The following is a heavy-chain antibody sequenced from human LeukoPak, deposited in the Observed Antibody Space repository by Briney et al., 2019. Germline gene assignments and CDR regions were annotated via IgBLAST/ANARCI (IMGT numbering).Heavy chain of an antibody. CDR3: ASRSGSSGWYSHPSYYYYMDV. CDR2: IYYSGST. J-gene: IGHJ6*03. D-gene: IGHD6-19*01. V-gene: IGHV4-39*07. CDR1: GGSISSGSYY. Sequence: ASETLSLTCTVSGGSISSGSYYWGWIRQPPGKGLEWIGSIYYSGSTYYNPSLKSRVTISVDTSKNQFSLKLSSVTAADTAVYYCASRSGSSGWYSHPSYYYYMDVWGKGTTVTVSS.